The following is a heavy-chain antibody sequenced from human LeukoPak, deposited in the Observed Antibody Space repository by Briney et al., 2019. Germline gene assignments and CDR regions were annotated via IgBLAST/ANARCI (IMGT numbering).Heavy chain of an antibody. CDR3: ARRDSSWYQGGYYYYYMDV. CDR2: IYYSGST. V-gene: IGHV4-59*08. J-gene: IGHJ6*03. CDR1: GGSISSYY. Sequence: SETLSLTCTVSGGSISSYYWSWIRQPPGKGLEWIGYIYYSGSTNYNPSLKSRVTISVDTSKNQFSLKPSSVTAADTAVYYCARRDSSWYQGGYYYYYMDVWGKGTTVTVSS. D-gene: IGHD6-13*01.